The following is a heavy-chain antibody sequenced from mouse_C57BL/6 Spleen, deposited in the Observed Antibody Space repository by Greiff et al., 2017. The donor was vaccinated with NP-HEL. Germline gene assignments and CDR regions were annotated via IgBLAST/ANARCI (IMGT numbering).Heavy chain of an antibody. V-gene: IGHV5-17*01. CDR3: ARDDYGYAMDY. Sequence: EVQGVESGGGLVKPGGSLKLSCAASGFTFSDYGMHWVRQAPEKGLEWVAYISSGSSTIYYADTVKVRFTISRDKTKNTLFLLMSSLRSEDTAMYYCARDDYGYAMDYWGKGTSVTVSS. D-gene: IGHD2-4*01. J-gene: IGHJ4*01. CDR2: ISSGSSTI. CDR1: GFTFSDYG.